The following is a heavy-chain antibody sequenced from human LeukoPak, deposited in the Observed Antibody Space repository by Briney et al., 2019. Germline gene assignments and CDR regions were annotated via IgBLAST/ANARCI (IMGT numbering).Heavy chain of an antibody. V-gene: IGHV3-30*18. Sequence: PGRSLRLSCAASGFTFSSYGMHWVRQAPGKGLEWVAVISYDGSNKYYADSVKGRFTISRDNSKNTLYLQMNSLRAEDTAVYYCAKDKITMVRGVTTSEYYYYCYGMDVWGQGTTVTVSS. CDR2: ISYDGSNK. D-gene: IGHD3-10*01. CDR1: GFTFSSYG. CDR3: AKDKITMVRGVTTSEYYYYCYGMDV. J-gene: IGHJ6*02.